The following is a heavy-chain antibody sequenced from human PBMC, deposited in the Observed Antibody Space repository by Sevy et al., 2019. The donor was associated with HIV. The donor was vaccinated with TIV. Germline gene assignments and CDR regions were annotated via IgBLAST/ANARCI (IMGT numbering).Heavy chain of an antibody. J-gene: IGHJ4*02. CDR2: ISYDGRNK. CDR1: GFIFSHYG. CDR3: AKTKTGTASYFDN. D-gene: IGHD1-1*01. V-gene: IGHV3-30*18. Sequence: GGSLRLSCAASGFIFSHYGMHWVRQAPGKGLEWVAVISYDGRNKFYADSVKGRFTISRDISRNTLYLQMNSLRNEDTAVYYCAKTKTGTASYFDNWGQGTLVTVSS.